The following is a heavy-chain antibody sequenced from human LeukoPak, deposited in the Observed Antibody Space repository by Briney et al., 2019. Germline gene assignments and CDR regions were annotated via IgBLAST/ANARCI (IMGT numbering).Heavy chain of an antibody. CDR2: INHSGST. V-gene: IGHV4-34*01. CDR1: GGSFSGYY. D-gene: IGHD3-10*01. J-gene: IGHJ4*02. Sequence: SETLSLTCAVYGGSFSGYYWSWIRQPPGPGLEWIGEINHSGSTNYNPSLKSRVTISVDTSKNQFSLKLSSVTAAGTAVYYCARDRTVRGISEWGQGTLVTASS. CDR3: ARDRTVRGISE.